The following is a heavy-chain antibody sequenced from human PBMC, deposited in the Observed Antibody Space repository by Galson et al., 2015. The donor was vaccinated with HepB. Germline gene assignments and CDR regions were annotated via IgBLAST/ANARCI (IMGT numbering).Heavy chain of an antibody. J-gene: IGHJ4*02. Sequence: SLRLSCAASGFTFSSYAMHWVRQAPGKGLEWVAVISYDGSNKYYADSVKGRFTISRDNSKNTLYLQMNSLRAEDTAVYYCARHGIYCSGGSCSEVIDYWGQGTLVTVSS. CDR3: ARHGIYCSGGSCSEVIDY. CDR2: ISYDGSNK. V-gene: IGHV3-30*04. D-gene: IGHD2-15*01. CDR1: GFTFSSYA.